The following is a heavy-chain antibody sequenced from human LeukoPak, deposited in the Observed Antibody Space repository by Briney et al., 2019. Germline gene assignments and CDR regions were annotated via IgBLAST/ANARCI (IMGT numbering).Heavy chain of an antibody. CDR2: ISLTGLT. D-gene: IGHD2-8*01. V-gene: IGHV4-4*02. J-gene: IGHJ4*02. CDR1: GGSISNTNW. Sequence: SETLSLTCGVSGGSISNTNWWSWVRQPPGQGLEWIGEISLTGLTHYNPSLESRVTVSLDKSKNQLSLNLTSVTAADTAVYYCSRENGAFSPFGYWGQGTLVTV. CDR3: SRENGAFSPFGY.